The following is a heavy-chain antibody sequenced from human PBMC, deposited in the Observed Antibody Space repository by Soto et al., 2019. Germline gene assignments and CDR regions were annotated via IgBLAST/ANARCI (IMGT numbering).Heavy chain of an antibody. Sequence: PGGSLRLSCAASGFTFSDYYMSWIRQAPGKGLEWVSYISSSGSTIYYADSVKGRFTISRDNAKNSLYLQMNSLRAEGTAVYYCARVAAGLGCSGGSCYFGAFDIWGQGTMVTVSS. CDR3: ARVAAGLGCSGGSCYFGAFDI. CDR1: GFTFSDYY. D-gene: IGHD2-15*01. V-gene: IGHV3-11*01. J-gene: IGHJ3*02. CDR2: ISSSGSTI.